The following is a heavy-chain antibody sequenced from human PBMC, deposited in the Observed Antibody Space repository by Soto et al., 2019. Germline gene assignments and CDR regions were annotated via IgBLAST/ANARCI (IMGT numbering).Heavy chain of an antibody. J-gene: IGHJ4*02. CDR1: GGSISSSSYY. Sequence: QLQLQESGPGLVKPSETLSLTCTVSGGSISSSSYYWGWIRQPPGKGLEWIGSIYYSGSTYYNPSLKSRVTISVNTSKSQFSLKLSSVTAADTAVYYCARSPPGTAMVIVAYWGQGTLVTVSS. V-gene: IGHV4-39*01. D-gene: IGHD5-18*01. CDR2: IYYSGST. CDR3: ARSPPGTAMVIVAY.